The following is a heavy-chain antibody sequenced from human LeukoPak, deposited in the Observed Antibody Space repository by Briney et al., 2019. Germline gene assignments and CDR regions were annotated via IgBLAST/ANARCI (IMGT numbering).Heavy chain of an antibody. D-gene: IGHD3-10*01. CDR2: MNPNSGNT. J-gene: IGHJ6*02. V-gene: IGHV1-8*01. CDR3: ARGSRGITMVRGVILYYYYGMDV. Sequence: GASVKVSCKASGYTFTSYDINWVRQATGQGLGWMGWMNPNSGNTGYAQKFQGRVTMTRNTSISTAYMELSSLRSEDTAVYYCARGSRGITMVRGVILYYYYGMDVWGQGTTVTVSS. CDR1: GYTFTSYD.